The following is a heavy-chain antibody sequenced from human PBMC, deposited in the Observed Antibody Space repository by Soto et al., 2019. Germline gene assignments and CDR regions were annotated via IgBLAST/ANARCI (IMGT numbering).Heavy chain of an antibody. D-gene: IGHD6-19*01. CDR3: ARGRDTSGSSFDI. Sequence: SETLSLTCTVSGASISSYYWSWIRQPPGKGLEWIGYVYYSGITNYNPSLKSRVTISVDTSKKQFSLRLNSVTAADTAIYYCARGRDTSGSSFDIWGQGTLVTVSS. V-gene: IGHV4-59*01. CDR1: GASISSYY. CDR2: VYYSGIT. J-gene: IGHJ4*02.